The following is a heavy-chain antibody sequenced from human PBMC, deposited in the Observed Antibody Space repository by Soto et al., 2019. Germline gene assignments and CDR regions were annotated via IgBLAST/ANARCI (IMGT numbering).Heavy chain of an antibody. D-gene: IGHD2-2*01. V-gene: IGHV4-4*02. CDR1: SGSISSSNW. Sequence: SETLSLTCAVSSGSISSSNWWSWVRQPPGKGLEWIGEIYHSGSTNYNTSLKSRVTISVDKSKNQFSLKLSSVTAADTAVYYCARGREDVVVPAAFFDYWGQGTLVTVSS. CDR2: IYHSGST. J-gene: IGHJ4*02. CDR3: ARGREDVVVPAAFFDY.